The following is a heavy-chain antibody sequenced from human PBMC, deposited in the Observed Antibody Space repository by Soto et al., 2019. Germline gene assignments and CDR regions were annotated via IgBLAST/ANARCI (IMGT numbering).Heavy chain of an antibody. CDR3: ARAPYYYDDSGYCLDQ. J-gene: IGHJ4*02. D-gene: IGHD3-22*01. CDR2: IYYSGRT. V-gene: IGHV4-30-4*01. CDR1: GGSISSGDYY. Sequence: SETLSLTCTVSGGSISSGDYYWSWIRQPPGKGLEWIGYIYYSGRTYYNPSLKSRVTISVHTSKNQFSLKVSSVTAADTAVYYCARAPYYYDDSGYCLDQWGQGTLVTFSS.